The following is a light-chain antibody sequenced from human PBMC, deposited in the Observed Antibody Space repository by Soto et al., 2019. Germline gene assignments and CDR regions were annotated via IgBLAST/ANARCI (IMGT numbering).Light chain of an antibody. CDR1: QRVRTRY. CDR2: GAS. CDR3: QQYGSSPPIT. Sequence: VWTRTPDTLSLSPGGRAPLSRTARQRVRTRYLAWYQQKPGQAPRLLIYGASSRATGIPDRFSGSGSGTDFTLTISRLEPEDFAVYYCQQYGSSPPITFGQGTRLEIK. J-gene: IGKJ5*01. V-gene: IGKV3-20*01.